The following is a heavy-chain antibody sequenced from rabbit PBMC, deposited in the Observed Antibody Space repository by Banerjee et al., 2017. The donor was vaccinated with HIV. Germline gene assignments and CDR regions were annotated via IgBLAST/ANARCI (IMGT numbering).Heavy chain of an antibody. Sequence: QEQLEESGGDLVKPEGSLTLTCTASGFSFSNKYVMCWVRQAPGKGLEWIACINTSTGNTVYASWAKGRFTISRSTSLNTVDLKMTSLTVADTATYFCARDLDGDAGYSYAYDLNLWGQGTLVTVS. V-gene: IGHV1S43*01. J-gene: IGHJ4*01. D-gene: IGHD8-1*01. CDR3: ARDLDGDAGYSYAYDLNL. CDR1: GFSFSNKYV. CDR2: INTSTGNT.